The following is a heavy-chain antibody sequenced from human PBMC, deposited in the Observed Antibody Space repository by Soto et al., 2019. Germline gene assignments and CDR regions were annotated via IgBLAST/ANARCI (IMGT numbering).Heavy chain of an antibody. V-gene: IGHV6-1*01. CDR3: AREGHSSINNWFDP. Sequence: SQTLSLTCAISGDSVSSNSAAWNWIRQSPSRGLEWLGRTYYRSKWYNDYAVSVKRRITINPDTSKNQYSLQLNSVTPEDTAVYYCAREGHSSINNWFDPWGQGTLVTVSS. D-gene: IGHD6-13*01. J-gene: IGHJ5*02. CDR2: TYYRSKWYN. CDR1: GDSVSSNSAA.